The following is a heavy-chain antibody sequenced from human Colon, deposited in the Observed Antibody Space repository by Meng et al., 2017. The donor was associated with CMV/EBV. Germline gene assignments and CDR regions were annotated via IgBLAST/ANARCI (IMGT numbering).Heavy chain of an antibody. V-gene: IGHV4-59*02. Sequence: GSLRLSCTVSGGPVTDFHYWSWVRQPPGKGLEWIAYVSYNGNTNYNRSLRSRVTISSDAAKNQFSLRLTSATTADTAVYFCARGWADIRFSGAMDVWGQGTTVTVSS. CDR2: VSYNGNT. CDR3: ARGWADIRFSGAMDV. J-gene: IGHJ6*02. CDR1: GGPVTDFHY. D-gene: IGHD3-3*01.